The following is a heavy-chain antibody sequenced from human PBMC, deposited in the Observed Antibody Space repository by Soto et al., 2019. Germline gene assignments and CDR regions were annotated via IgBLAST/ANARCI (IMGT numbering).Heavy chain of an antibody. J-gene: IGHJ3*02. D-gene: IGHD3-16*01. CDR3: AKQGGNTDVFVI. V-gene: IGHV4-39*01. CDR1: GGSISSSSYY. Sequence: SETLSLTCTVSGGSISSSSYYWGWIRQLPGKGLEWIGSIYYSGSTYYNPSLKSRVTISVDTSKNQFSLKLSSVTAADTAVYYGAKQGGNTDVFVIGAKGKMATV. CDR2: IYYSGST.